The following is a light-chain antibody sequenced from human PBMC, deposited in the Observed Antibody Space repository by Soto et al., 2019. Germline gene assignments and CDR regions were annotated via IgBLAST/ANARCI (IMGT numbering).Light chain of an antibody. V-gene: IGKV3-20*01. CDR3: SQYGSAPGT. Sequence: EIVLTQSPGTLSLSPGERATLSCRASESVSSTHLAWYQQKPGQAPSLLIYSAFNRATGVPDRFSGSGSGTDFTLTISRLEPEDFAVYYCSQYGSAPGTFGQGTNVEIK. CDR1: ESVSSTH. J-gene: IGKJ1*01. CDR2: SAF.